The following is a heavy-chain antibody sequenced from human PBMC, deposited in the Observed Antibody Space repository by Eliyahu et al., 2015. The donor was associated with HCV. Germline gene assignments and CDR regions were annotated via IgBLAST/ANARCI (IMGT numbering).Heavy chain of an antibody. CDR1: GDSITSGGYY. J-gene: IGHJ4*02. CDR2: IYYSGGT. CDR3: ATAAGRLYDSNGYYF. V-gene: IGHV4-31*11. D-gene: IGHD3-22*01. Sequence: QVQLLEAGPGLLKPAETLSLTCAVSGDSITSGGYYWTWIRQHPGKGLEWIGYIYYSGGTYYXPSLNSRATISIXASKNXLSLRLTAVTAADTAVYYCATAAGRLYDSNGYYFWGQGILVTVSS.